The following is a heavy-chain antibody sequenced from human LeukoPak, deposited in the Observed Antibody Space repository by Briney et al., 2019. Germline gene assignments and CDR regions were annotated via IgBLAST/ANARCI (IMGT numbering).Heavy chain of an antibody. V-gene: IGHV3-21*01. J-gene: IGHJ6*02. CDR3: ARDGDVDIVATYYGMDV. CDR1: GLTFSSYS. Sequence: GGALRLSCAASGLTFSSYSMNWVRQAPGKGLEWVSSISSSSSYIYYADSVKGRFTISRDNAKNSLYLQMNSLRAEDTAVYYCARDGDVDIVATYYGMDVWGQGTTVTVPS. D-gene: IGHD5-12*01. CDR2: ISSSSSYI.